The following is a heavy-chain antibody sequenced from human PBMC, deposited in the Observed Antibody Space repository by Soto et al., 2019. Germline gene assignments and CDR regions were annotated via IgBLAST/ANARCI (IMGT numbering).Heavy chain of an antibody. CDR1: GFTFSSYA. D-gene: IGHD3-9*01. Sequence: PGGSLRLSCAASGFTFSSYAMSWVRQAPGKGLEWVSAISGSGGSTYYADSVKGRFTISRDNSKNTLYLQMNSLRAEDTAVYYCAKDLAYYDILTVYYKKSYYYYGMDVWGQGTTVTVSS. J-gene: IGHJ6*02. CDR3: AKDLAYYDILTVYYKKSYYYYGMDV. V-gene: IGHV3-23*01. CDR2: ISGSGGST.